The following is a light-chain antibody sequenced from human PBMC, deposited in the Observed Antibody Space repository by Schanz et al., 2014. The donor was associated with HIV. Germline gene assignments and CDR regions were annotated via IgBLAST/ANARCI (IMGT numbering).Light chain of an antibody. CDR2: DDS. V-gene: IGLV2-14*03. Sequence: QSALTQPASVSGSPGQSITISCTGPNSDIDFDYYVSWFQQHPGKAPQLMISDDSRRPSGVSNRFSGSKSDNTASLTISALQPEDEADYYCCSYSRSGTPHYVFGTGTKVTVL. CDR1: NSDIDFDYY. J-gene: IGLJ1*01. CDR3: CSYSRSGTPHYV.